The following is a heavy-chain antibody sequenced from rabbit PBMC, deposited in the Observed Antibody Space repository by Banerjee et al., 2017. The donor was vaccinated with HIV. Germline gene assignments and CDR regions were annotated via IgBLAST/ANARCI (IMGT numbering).Heavy chain of an antibody. V-gene: IGHV1S45*01. CDR1: GFSFSNKYV. CDR2: IDPVFGST. Sequence: QEQLEESGGDLVKPEGSLTLTCTASGFSFSNKYVMCWVRQAPGKGLEWIGYIDPVFGSTYYASWVNGRFTISSHNAQNTLYLQLNSLTAADTATYFCARDWGAYAGHGYATGWLDLWGPGTLVTVS. CDR3: ARDWGAYAGHGYATGWLDL. D-gene: IGHD6-1*01. J-gene: IGHJ5*01.